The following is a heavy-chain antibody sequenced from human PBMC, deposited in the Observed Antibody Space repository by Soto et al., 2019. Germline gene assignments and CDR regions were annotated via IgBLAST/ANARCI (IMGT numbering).Heavy chain of an antibody. CDR3: ARSQGGAFDI. Sequence: EVQLVESGGGLVQTGGSLRLSCVASGFTFSSYWMAWVRQAPGKGLEWVANIKQDGSEKYYVDSVKGRFTISRDNAKNSLYLQMSSPRAEDTAVYYCARSQGGAFDIWGQGTMVTVSS. CDR1: GFTFSSYW. V-gene: IGHV3-7*01. J-gene: IGHJ3*02. CDR2: IKQDGSEK.